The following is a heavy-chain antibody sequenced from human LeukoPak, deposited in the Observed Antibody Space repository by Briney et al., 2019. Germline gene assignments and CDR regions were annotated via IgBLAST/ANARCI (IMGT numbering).Heavy chain of an antibody. CDR3: ARIPTNAVPAAHNGFDI. V-gene: IGHV4-39*01. Sequence: SETLSLTCTVSGGSINSSSHSWGWIRQPPGKGLEWIGNIYYSGSTYYNPSLRSRVTISVDTSKNQFSLKLSSVTAADTAVYYCARIPTNAVPAAHNGFDIWGQGTMLTVSS. CDR2: IYYSGST. J-gene: IGHJ3*02. CDR1: GGSINSSSHS. D-gene: IGHD2-2*01.